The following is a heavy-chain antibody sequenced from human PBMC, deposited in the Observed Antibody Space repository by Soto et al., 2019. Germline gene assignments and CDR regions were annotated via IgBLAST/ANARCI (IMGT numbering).Heavy chain of an antibody. CDR2: IGGSDGRT. D-gene: IGHD6-19*01. V-gene: IGHV3-23*01. CDR1: GFSFSNYA. CDR3: AEDPTSSGWYNYRLDV. J-gene: IGHJ6*02. Sequence: EVLLLESGGGLVQPGGSLRLSCAASGFSFSNYAMTWVRQAPGKGLEWVSTIGGSDGRTYYADSVKGRFTISRDNSKKTLVLQMNSMRAEDTAVYYCAEDPTSSGWYNYRLDVWGQGTTVTVSS.